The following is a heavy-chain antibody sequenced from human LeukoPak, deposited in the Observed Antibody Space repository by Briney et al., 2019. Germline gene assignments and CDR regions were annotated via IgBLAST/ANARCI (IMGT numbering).Heavy chain of an antibody. J-gene: IGHJ4*02. Sequence: SETLSLTCTVSGGSISSYYWSWIRQPPGKGLEWIGYIYYSGSTNYNPSLKSRVTISVDTSKNQFSLKLSSVTAADTAVYYCARVWPEQWLVREFDYWGQGTLVTVSS. D-gene: IGHD6-19*01. CDR3: ARVWPEQWLVREFDY. CDR1: GGSISSYY. V-gene: IGHV4-59*01. CDR2: IYYSGST.